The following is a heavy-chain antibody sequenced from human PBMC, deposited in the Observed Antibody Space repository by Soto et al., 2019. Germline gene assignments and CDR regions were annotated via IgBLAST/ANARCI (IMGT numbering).Heavy chain of an antibody. V-gene: IGHV3-20*04. J-gene: IGHJ4*02. CDR3: ARGGVMTTVTTNDY. CDR1: GFTFDDYG. CDR2: INWNGGST. D-gene: IGHD4-17*01. Sequence: EVPLVESGGGVVRPGGSLRLSCAASGFTFDDYGMSWVRQAPGKGLEWVSGINWNGGSTGYADSVKGRFTISRDNAKSSLYLQMNGLGAEATALYCCARGGVMTTVTTNDYWGQGSLVTVSS.